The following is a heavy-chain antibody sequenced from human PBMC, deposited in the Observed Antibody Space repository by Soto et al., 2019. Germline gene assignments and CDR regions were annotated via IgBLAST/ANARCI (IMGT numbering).Heavy chain of an antibody. J-gene: IGHJ3*02. CDR3: ARAYEYQILEFAALDI. Sequence: QVLLVQSGAEVKKPGSSVKVSCKASGGAFSRYAISWVRQAPGQGLEWVGGILPMYGTPVYPQKLQSRVTPTADEATTMAYMVLSGLRYEDTAFYYCARAYEYQILEFAALDIWGQGTMVTVSS. CDR1: GGAFSRYA. V-gene: IGHV1-69*01. CDR2: ILPMYGTP. D-gene: IGHD5-12*01.